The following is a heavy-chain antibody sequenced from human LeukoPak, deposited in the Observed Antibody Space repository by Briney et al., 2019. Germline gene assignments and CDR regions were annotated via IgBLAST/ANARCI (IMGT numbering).Heavy chain of an antibody. Sequence: SETQSLTCTVSGGSISGYYWSWIRQPPAKGLEWIGYIYYSRSTNYNPSLKSRVTISVDTSKNQFSLKLNSVTAADTALYYCARETGSPGAVAGLFDYWGQGTLVTVSS. D-gene: IGHD6-19*01. CDR1: GGSISGYY. CDR3: ARETGSPGAVAGLFDY. V-gene: IGHV4-59*01. CDR2: IYYSRST. J-gene: IGHJ4*02.